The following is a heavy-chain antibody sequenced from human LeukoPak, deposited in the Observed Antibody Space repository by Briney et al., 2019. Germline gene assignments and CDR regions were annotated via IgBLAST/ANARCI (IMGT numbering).Heavy chain of an antibody. CDR2: IYYSGST. CDR1: GGSISSYY. J-gene: IGHJ4*02. D-gene: IGHD6-25*01. Sequence: SETLSLTCIVSGGSISSYYWGWIRQPPGKGQGWIGSIYYSGSTYYNPSLKSRVTISVDTSKNQFSLKLSSVTAADTAVYYCARDSRGRIAALSYFDYWGQGTLVTVSS. CDR3: ARDSRGRIAALSYFDY. V-gene: IGHV4-39*07.